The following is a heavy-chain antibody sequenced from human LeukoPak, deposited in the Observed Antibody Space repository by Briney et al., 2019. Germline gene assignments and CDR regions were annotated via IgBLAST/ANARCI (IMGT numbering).Heavy chain of an antibody. D-gene: IGHD2-15*01. V-gene: IGHV3-23*01. CDR2: ITGGGADT. J-gene: IGHJ4*02. CDR3: AKGTLGHCNGASCYPLDY. CDR1: GFTFSNYA. Sequence: GGSLRLSCAASGFTFSNYAMAWVRQAPGKEPEWVSVITGGGADTYQIDSVKGRFTISRDNSKNTLYLQMNSLRAEDTAVYFCAKGTLGHCNGASCYPLDYWGQGTLVTVSS.